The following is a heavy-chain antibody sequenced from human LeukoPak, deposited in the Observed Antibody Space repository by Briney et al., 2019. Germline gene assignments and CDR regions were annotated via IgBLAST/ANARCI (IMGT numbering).Heavy chain of an antibody. Sequence: GGSLRLSCAVSGFTFYNYGMSWVRQAPGKGLEWVSAITASGAATYIADSVKGRFVISRDNSKNTLYLQMNSLRAEDAAVYFCAKDSLVATSHFDSWGRGTLVTVSS. CDR3: AKDSLVATSHFDS. CDR1: GFTFYNYG. V-gene: IGHV3-23*01. CDR2: ITASGAAT. J-gene: IGHJ4*02. D-gene: IGHD5-12*01.